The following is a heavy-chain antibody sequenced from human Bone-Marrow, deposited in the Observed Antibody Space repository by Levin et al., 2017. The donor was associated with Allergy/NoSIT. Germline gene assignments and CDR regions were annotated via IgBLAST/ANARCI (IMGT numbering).Heavy chain of an antibody. V-gene: IGHV3-23*01. J-gene: IGHJ4*02. CDR2: ITGSSDST. Sequence: GGSLRLSCAASGFTFSSYAMSWVRQAPGKGLEWVSTITGSSDSTYYADSVKGRFTISRDNSKNTLYLQMDGLGAEDTAVYYCADPPNSDFWGQGTLVTVSS. CDR3: ADPPNSDF. CDR1: GFTFSSYA. D-gene: IGHD4/OR15-4a*01.